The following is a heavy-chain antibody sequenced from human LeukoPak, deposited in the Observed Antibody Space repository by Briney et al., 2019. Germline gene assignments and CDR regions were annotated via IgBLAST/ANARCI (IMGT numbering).Heavy chain of an antibody. CDR1: GGSISSGAYH. J-gene: IGHJ6*02. Sequence: SETLSLTCTVSGGSISSGAYHWGWIRQPPGKGLEWIVSFASSGSPYYISSLKSRVTISVDTSKNQFSLKLISVTAADTAVYYCARFPQGGSSYGPLDVWGQGTTVTVSS. V-gene: IGHV4-39*01. CDR2: FASSGSP. CDR3: ARFPQGGSSYGPLDV. D-gene: IGHD5-18*01.